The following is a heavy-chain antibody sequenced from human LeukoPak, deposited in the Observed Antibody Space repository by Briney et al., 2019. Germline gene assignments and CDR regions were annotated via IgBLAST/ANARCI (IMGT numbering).Heavy chain of an antibody. CDR3: ASWTSGY. CDR2: SRDKANKYTT. D-gene: IGHD3/OR15-3a*01. V-gene: IGHV3-72*01. Sequence: PGGSLRLSCAASGFTLSDHYMDWFRQAPGKGLEWVGRSRDKANKYTTEYAASAKDRFTISRDGSKSSLYLQMNSPKTEDTAMYYCASWTSGYWGQGTLVTVSS. CDR1: GFTLSDHY. J-gene: IGHJ4*02.